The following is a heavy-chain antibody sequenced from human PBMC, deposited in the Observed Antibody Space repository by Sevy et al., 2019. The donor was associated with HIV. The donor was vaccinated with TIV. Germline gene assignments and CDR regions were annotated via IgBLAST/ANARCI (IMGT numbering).Heavy chain of an antibody. CDR2: INWDGGST. CDR1: GFTFDEYA. Sequence: GGSLRLSCAASGFTFDEYAMHWVRQAPGKGLEWVSLINWDGGSTYYAESVKGRFTISRDNSKNSLYLQINSLRVEDTALSYCAKDGYSSRYYYYYYMDVWGKGTTVTVSS. CDR3: AKDGYSSRYYYYYYMDV. J-gene: IGHJ6*03. D-gene: IGHD6-19*01. V-gene: IGHV3-43D*04.